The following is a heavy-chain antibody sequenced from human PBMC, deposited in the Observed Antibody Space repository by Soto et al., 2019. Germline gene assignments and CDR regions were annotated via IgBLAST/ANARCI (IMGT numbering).Heavy chain of an antibody. CDR2: TYYRSKWNN. CDR1: GDSVSSNSSA. D-gene: IGHD6-13*01. CDR3: AREGGHSSSWYFDY. J-gene: IGHJ4*02. Sequence: PSQTLSLTCAISGDSVSSNSSAWNWVRQSPSRGLEWLGRTYYRSKWNNDYAVSVKRRITIKPDTSKNQFSLQLNSVTPEDTAVYYCAREGGHSSSWYFDYWGQGPLVTVST. V-gene: IGHV6-1*01.